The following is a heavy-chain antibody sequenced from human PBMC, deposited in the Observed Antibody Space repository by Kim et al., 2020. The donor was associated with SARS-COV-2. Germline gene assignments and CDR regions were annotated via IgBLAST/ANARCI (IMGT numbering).Heavy chain of an antibody. V-gene: IGHV4-59*09. CDR3: ARGNGDGYPTFDY. J-gene: IGHJ4*02. Sequence: HPSLQSRVPISVDTSKTQFALKRSSVTAADTAVYYCARGNGDGYPTFDYWGQRTLVTVSS. D-gene: IGHD5-18*01.